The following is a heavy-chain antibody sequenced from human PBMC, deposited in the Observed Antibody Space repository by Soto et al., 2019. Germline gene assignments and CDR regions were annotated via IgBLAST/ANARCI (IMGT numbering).Heavy chain of an antibody. D-gene: IGHD6-13*01. CDR1: GFSLSTSGMC. Sequence: SVSTLVNPTQTLTLTCTFSGFSLSTSGMCVSWIRQPQGKSLEWLALIDWDDDKYYSTSLKTRLTISKDTSKNKVVLTMTNMDPVDTATYYCARIQVNRAAAEYYFDYWGQGTLVTVSS. CDR3: ARIQVNRAAAEYYFDY. V-gene: IGHV2-70*01. J-gene: IGHJ4*02. CDR2: IDWDDDK.